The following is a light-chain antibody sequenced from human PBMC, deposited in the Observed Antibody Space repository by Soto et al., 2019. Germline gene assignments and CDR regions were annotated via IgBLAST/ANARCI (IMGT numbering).Light chain of an antibody. CDR3: QSYDSSLSGVV. CDR1: SSNIGAGYD. Sequence: QSVLTQPPSVSGAPGQRVTISCTGSSSNIGAGYDVQWYQQLPGTAPKLLIYGINNRPSGVPDRLSGSKSGTSASLAITGLQAEDEADYYCQSYDSSLSGVVFGGGTKLTVL. CDR2: GIN. J-gene: IGLJ2*01. V-gene: IGLV1-40*01.